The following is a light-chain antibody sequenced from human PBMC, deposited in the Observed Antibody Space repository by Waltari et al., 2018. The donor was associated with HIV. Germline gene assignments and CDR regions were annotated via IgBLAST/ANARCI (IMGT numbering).Light chain of an antibody. J-gene: IGLJ2*01. CDR1: SSDVGDYNY. Sequence: QSALTQPPSASGSPGQSVTISCTGPSSDVGDYNYVSWYQQHPGKAPKLMIFEVSKRSSGVPDRFSGSKSGNTASLTVSGLQAEDEAEYYCSSYGGNSNVVFGGGTKLTVL. CDR3: SSYGGNSNVV. CDR2: EVS. V-gene: IGLV2-8*01.